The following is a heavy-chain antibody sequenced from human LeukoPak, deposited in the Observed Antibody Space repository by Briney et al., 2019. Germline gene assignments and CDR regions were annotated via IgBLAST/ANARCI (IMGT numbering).Heavy chain of an antibody. CDR3: VRQKKSHGNFDY. CDR1: GFTFSDHA. CDR2: VGIAADT. J-gene: IGHJ4*02. D-gene: IGHD1-26*01. Sequence: GGSLRLSCAASGFTFSDHAMHWVRQAPGKGLEWVSAVGIAADTFYPGSVKGRFTISRENAKNSLYLQMNSLRVEDTAVYYCVRQKKSHGNFDYWGQGTLVTVPS. V-gene: IGHV3-13*01.